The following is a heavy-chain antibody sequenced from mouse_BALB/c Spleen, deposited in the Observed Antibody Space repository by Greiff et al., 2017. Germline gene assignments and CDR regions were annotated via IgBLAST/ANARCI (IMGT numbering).Heavy chain of an antibody. CDR2: ISSGGSYT. D-gene: IGHD2-13*01. Sequence: EVMLVESGGGLVKPGGSLKLSCAASGFTFSSYTMSWVRQTPEKRLEWVATISSGGSYTYYPDSVKGRFTISRDNAKNTLYLQMSSLKSEDTAMYYCTRDRDYKGYYFDYWGQGTTLTVSS. J-gene: IGHJ2*01. CDR3: TRDRDYKGYYFDY. CDR1: GFTFSSYT. V-gene: IGHV5-6-4*01.